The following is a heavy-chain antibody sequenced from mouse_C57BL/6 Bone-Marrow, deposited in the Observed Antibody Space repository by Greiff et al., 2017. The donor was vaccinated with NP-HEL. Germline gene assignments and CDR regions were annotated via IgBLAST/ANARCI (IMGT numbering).Heavy chain of an antibody. D-gene: IGHD1-1*01. CDR1: GFSFNTYA. J-gene: IGHJ1*03. CDR2: IRSKSNNYAT. CDR3: VRHGSSGYFDV. V-gene: IGHV10-1*01. Sequence: EVHLVESGGGLVQPKGSLKLSCAASGFSFNTYAMNWVRQAPGKGLEWVARIRSKSNNYATYYADSVKDRFTISRDDSESMLYLQMNNLKTEDTAMYYCVRHGSSGYFDVWGTGTTVTVSS.